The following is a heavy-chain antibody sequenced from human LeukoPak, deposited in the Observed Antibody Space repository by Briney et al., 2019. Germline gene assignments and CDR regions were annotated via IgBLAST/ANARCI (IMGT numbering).Heavy chain of an antibody. V-gene: IGHV4-39*07. CDR3: AGLVGRYSSGLYYYYFDY. Sequence: SETLSLTCSVSGGSISSSDHYWGWIRQPPEKGLEWIGSIHHSGNTYYNPSLKSRVTMSVDKSKDQFFLNLSSVTAADTAVYYCAGLVGRYSSGLYYYYFDYWGQGTLVTVSS. CDR1: GGSISSSDHY. CDR2: IHHSGNT. D-gene: IGHD3-22*01. J-gene: IGHJ4*02.